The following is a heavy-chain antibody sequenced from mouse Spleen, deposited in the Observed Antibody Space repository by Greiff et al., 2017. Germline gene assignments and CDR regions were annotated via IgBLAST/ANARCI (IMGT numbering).Heavy chain of an antibody. J-gene: IGHJ4*01. Sequence: EVQLVESGGGLVKPGGSLKLSCAASGFTFSDYGMHWVRQAPEKGLEWVAYISSGSSTIYYADTVKGRFTISRDNAKNTLFLQMTSLRSEDTTMYYCARVGHYYAMDYWGQGTSVTVSS. CDR2: ISSGSSTI. CDR1: GFTFSDYG. V-gene: IGHV5-17*01. CDR3: ARVGHYYAMDY.